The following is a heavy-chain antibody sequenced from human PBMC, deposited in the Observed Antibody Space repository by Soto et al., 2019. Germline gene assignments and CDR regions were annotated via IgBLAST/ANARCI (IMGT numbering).Heavy chain of an antibody. V-gene: IGHV3-7*01. D-gene: IGHD3-22*01. CDR1: GFTFRNYW. CDR2: IKQDGSEK. Sequence: EVQLVESGGGLVQPGGSLRLSCAASGFTFRNYWMRWVRQAPGKGLEWVANIKQDGSEKYYVDSVKGRFTISRDNAKNSLYLQMNSLRAEDTAVYYCARDAPYDSSGFKLDYWGQGTLVTVSS. J-gene: IGHJ4*02. CDR3: ARDAPYDSSGFKLDY.